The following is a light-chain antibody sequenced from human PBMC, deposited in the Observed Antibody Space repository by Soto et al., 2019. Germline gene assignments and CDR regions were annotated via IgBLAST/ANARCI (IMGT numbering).Light chain of an antibody. J-gene: IGKJ5*01. Sequence: EILLTQSPGTLSLSPGERATLSCRASQGLSSRNLAWYQQKPGQAPRLLIYGASSRATGIPDRFSGSGSGTDFTLTISRLEPEDCAVYYCQQYGTSSLFGQGTRLEIK. V-gene: IGKV3-20*01. CDR1: QGLSSRN. CDR3: QQYGTSSL. CDR2: GAS.